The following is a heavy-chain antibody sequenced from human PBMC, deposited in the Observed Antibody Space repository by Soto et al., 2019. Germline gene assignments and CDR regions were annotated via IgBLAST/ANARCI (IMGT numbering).Heavy chain of an antibody. CDR2: IRDDASPV. CDR1: GFTFSNYN. J-gene: IGHJ4*02. D-gene: IGHD5-12*01. Sequence: EVQLVESGGGLVQPGGSLRLSCAASGFTFSNYNMNWVRQAPGKGLEWIALIRDDASPVYYADSVKGRFTIFRDNAKNSLYLQMNSLRVEDKAVYYCARDSPYNGYPDIDYWGQGTLVTVSS. V-gene: IGHV3-48*01. CDR3: ARDSPYNGYPDIDY.